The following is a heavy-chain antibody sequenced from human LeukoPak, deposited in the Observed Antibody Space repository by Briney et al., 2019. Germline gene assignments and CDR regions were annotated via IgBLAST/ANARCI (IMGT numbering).Heavy chain of an antibody. J-gene: IGHJ3*02. D-gene: IGHD4-17*01. CDR3: AKDYGDYVGSAFDI. V-gene: IGHV3-23*01. Sequence: GGSLRLSCAASGFTFTNYYMSWVRQAPGKGLEWVSAISGSGGSTYYADSVKGRFTISRDNSKNTLYLQMNSLRAEDTAVYYCAKDYGDYVGSAFDIWGQGTMVTVSS. CDR2: ISGSGGST. CDR1: GFTFTNYY.